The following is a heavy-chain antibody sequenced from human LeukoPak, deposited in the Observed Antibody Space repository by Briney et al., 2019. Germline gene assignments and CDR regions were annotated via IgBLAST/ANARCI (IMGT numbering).Heavy chain of an antibody. CDR1: GYTFTGYY. Sequence: ASVKVSCKASGYTFTGYYMHWVRQAPGQGLEWMGWINPNSGGTNYAQKFQGRVTMTRDTSISTAYMELSRLRSDDTAVYYCARYDFWSGLHVDCWGQGTLVTVSS. V-gene: IGHV1-2*02. J-gene: IGHJ4*02. CDR2: INPNSGGT. CDR3: ARYDFWSGLHVDC. D-gene: IGHD3-3*01.